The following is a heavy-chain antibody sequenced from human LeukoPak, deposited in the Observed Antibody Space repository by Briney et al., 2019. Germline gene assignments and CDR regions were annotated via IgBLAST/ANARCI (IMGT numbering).Heavy chain of an antibody. V-gene: IGHV1-46*01. J-gene: IGHJ4*02. CDR2: INPSGGST. Sequence: GASVKVSCKASGYTFTSFYMHWVRQAPGQGLEWMGIINPSGGSTSYAQKFQGRVAMTRDTSTTTVYMELSSLRSEDTAVYYCARDLASSGYYWDWGQGTLVTVSS. CDR3: ARDLASSGYYWD. D-gene: IGHD3-22*01. CDR1: GYTFTSFY.